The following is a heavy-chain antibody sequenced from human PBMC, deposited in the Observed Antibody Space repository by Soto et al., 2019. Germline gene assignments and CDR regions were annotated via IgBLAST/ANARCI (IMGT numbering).Heavy chain of an antibody. V-gene: IGHV4-59*08. CDR3: ARPTTDNYYYYYMDV. CDR1: GGSISSYY. CDR2: IYYSGST. D-gene: IGHD4-17*01. Sequence: PSETLSLTCTVSGGSISSYYWSWIRQPPGKGLEWIGYIYYSGSTNYNPSLKSRVTISVDTSKNQFSLKLSSVTAADTAVYYCARPTTDNYYYYYMDVWGKGTTVTVSS. J-gene: IGHJ6*03.